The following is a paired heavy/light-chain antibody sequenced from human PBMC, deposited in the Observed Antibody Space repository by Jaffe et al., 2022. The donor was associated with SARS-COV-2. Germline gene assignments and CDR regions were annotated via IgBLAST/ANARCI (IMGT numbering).Heavy chain of an antibody. Sequence: EVQVVESGGGLVQPGGSLRLSCAASRFTFSSYAMSWVRQAPGKGLEWVSGISGSGGSIYYADSVKGRFTISRDNSKNTLYLQMNSLRAEDTAVYYCAKDISGSYVVYFDYWGQGTLVTVSS. CDR1: RFTFSSYA. CDR3: AKDISGSYVVYFDY. J-gene: IGHJ4*02. CDR2: ISGSGGSI. D-gene: IGHD1-26*01. V-gene: IGHV3-23*04.
Light chain of an antibody. CDR2: DAS. CDR3: QQYNNWPPGT. J-gene: IGKJ1*01. V-gene: IGKV3-15*01. CDR1: QSVSSN. Sequence: EIVMTQSPATLSVSPGERATLSCRASQSVSSNLAWYQQKPGQAPRLLIYDASTRATGIPARFSGSGSGTEFTLTISSLQSEDFAVYYCQQYNNWPPGTFGQGTKVEIK.